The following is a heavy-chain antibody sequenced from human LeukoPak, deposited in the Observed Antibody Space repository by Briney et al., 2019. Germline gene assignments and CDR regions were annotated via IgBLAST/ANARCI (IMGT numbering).Heavy chain of an antibody. Sequence: ASVKVSCTASGYTFTGYYMHWVRQAPGQGLEWMGWINPNSGGTNYAQKFQGRVTMTRDTSISTAYMELSRLRSDDTAVYYCARDKRIVATINPRGYYGMDVWGQGTTVTVSS. V-gene: IGHV1-2*02. CDR3: ARDKRIVATINPRGYYGMDV. CDR1: GYTFTGYY. CDR2: INPNSGGT. D-gene: IGHD5-12*01. J-gene: IGHJ6*02.